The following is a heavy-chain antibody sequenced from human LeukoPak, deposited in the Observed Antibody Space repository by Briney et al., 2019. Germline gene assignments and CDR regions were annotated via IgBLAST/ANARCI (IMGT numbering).Heavy chain of an antibody. V-gene: IGHV3-23*01. D-gene: IGHD7-27*01. CDR2: FSGSGGST. J-gene: IGHJ4*02. Sequence: GGSLRLSCAASGFTFSSYAMSWVGQAPGKGLECISGFSGSGGSTYYADSVKGRFTISRDNSKNTLYLQMNSLRAEDTAVYYCNVRWGPNSDYWGQGTLVTVSS. CDR3: NVRWGPNSDY. CDR1: GFTFSSYA.